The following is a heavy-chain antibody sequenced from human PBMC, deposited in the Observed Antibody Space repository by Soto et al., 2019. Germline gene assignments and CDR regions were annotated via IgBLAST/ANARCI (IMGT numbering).Heavy chain of an antibody. Sequence: QITLKESGPTLVKPTQTLTLTCTFSGFSLSTTRVGVGWIRQPPGKALEWLALIYWDDDKRYSPSLKSRLTITKDTSKNQMVLTMTTMDPVDTATYYCAHSVVAGLGYYFDYWGQGTLVTVSS. CDR3: AHSVVAGLGYYFDY. D-gene: IGHD6-19*01. V-gene: IGHV2-5*02. J-gene: IGHJ4*02. CDR2: IYWDDDK. CDR1: GFSLSTTRVG.